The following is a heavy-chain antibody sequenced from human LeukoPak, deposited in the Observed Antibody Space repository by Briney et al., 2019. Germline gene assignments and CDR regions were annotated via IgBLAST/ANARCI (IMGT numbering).Heavy chain of an antibody. Sequence: GGSLRLSCAASGFTFSRHGINWVRQAPGMGLEWVSITYSGETTYYADSVRGRFIISRDDSKNTLSLEMNDLRVEDTAVYYCARERPDSRNLDSWGRGALVTVSS. D-gene: IGHD1-14*01. CDR2: TYSGETT. CDR1: GFTFSRHG. J-gene: IGHJ4*02. V-gene: IGHV3-66*01. CDR3: ARERPDSRNLDS.